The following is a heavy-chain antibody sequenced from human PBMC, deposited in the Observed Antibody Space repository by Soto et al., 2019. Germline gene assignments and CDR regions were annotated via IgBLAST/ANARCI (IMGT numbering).Heavy chain of an antibody. D-gene: IGHD3-16*01. CDR3: AKGITDKGGYYYYSMDV. J-gene: IGHJ6*02. Sequence: GGSLRLSCGASGFTFSSYAMSWVRQAPGKGLDWVSVISGSGGITYSADSVKGRFTISRDNSKNILYLQMNSLRAEDTAVYYCAKGITDKGGYYYYSMDVSGQGTAVTVYS. CDR1: GFTFSSYA. CDR2: ISGSGGIT. V-gene: IGHV3-23*01.